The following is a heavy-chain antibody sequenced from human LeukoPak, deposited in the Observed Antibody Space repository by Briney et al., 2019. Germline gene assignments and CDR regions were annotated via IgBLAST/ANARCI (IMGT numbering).Heavy chain of an antibody. CDR3: ARRESSSWYTSHGAFDI. V-gene: IGHV1-2*02. CDR2: INPNSGGT. CDR1: GYTFTGYY. J-gene: IGHJ3*02. Sequence: ASVKVSCKASGYTFTGYYMHWVRQAPGQGLEWMGWINPNSGGTNYAQKLQGRVTMTRDTSISTAYMELSRLRSNDTAVYYCARRESSSWYTSHGAFDIWGQGTMVTVSS. D-gene: IGHD6-13*01.